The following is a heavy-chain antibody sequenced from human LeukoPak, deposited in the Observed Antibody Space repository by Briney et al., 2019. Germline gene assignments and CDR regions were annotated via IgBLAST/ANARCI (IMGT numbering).Heavy chain of an antibody. Sequence: PGGSLRLSCAASGFTFSSYAMHWVRQAPGKGLEWVAVISYDGSNKYYADSVKGRFTISRDNSKNTLYLQMNSLRAEDTAVYYCARIYGGNSYYFDCWGQGTLVTVSS. D-gene: IGHD4-23*01. CDR2: ISYDGSNK. V-gene: IGHV3-30-3*01. J-gene: IGHJ4*02. CDR3: ARIYGGNSYYFDC. CDR1: GFTFSSYA.